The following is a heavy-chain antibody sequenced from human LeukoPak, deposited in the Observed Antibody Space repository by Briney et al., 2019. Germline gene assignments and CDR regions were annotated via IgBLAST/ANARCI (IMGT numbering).Heavy chain of an antibody. CDR1: GFTFSSYS. CDR3: ARDGGQYYYDSSGYLDY. Sequence: PGGSLRLSCAASGFTFSSYSMNWVRQAPGKGLEWVANIKQDGSEKYYVDSVKGRFTISRDNSKNTLYLQMNSLRAEDTAVYYCARDGGQYYYDSSGYLDYWGQGTLVTASS. D-gene: IGHD3-22*01. V-gene: IGHV3-7*01. J-gene: IGHJ4*02. CDR2: IKQDGSEK.